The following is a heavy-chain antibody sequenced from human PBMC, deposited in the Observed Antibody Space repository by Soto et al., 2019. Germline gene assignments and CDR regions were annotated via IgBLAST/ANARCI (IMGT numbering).Heavy chain of an antibody. CDR1: GGTFSSYA. Sequence: QVQLVQSGAEVKKPGSSVKVSCKASGGTFSSYAISWVRQAPGQGLEWMGGIIPIFGTANYAQKFQGRVTITADESTSTAYMELSSLRSEDTAVYYCARGSETHSVYDFLDYYYGIDVWGQGTTVTVSS. V-gene: IGHV1-69*01. J-gene: IGHJ6*02. D-gene: IGHD5-12*01. CDR2: IIPIFGTA. CDR3: ARGSETHSVYDFLDYYYGIDV.